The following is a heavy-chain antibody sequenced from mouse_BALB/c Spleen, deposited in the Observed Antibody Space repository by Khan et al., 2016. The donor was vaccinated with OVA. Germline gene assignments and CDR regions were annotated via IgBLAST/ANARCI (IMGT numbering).Heavy chain of an antibody. D-gene: IGHD1-3*01. CDR1: GFTFTAYG. J-gene: IGHJ3*01. Sequence: EVQLVESEGDLVKPGGSLKLSCAASGFTFTAYGMSWIGQNTDRGLEWVAPINSDGCNTYYPDGLKGRFLISRDNAKKTLYLQMSSLKSEDTAMFYSASHLSGTFAYGGQGTRFTVSA. CDR2: INSDGCNT. V-gene: IGHV5-6*01. CDR3: ASHLSGTFAY.